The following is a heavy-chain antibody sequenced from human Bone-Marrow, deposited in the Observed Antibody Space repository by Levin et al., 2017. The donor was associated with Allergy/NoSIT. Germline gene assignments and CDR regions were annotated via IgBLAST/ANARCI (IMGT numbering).Heavy chain of an antibody. J-gene: IGHJ5*02. CDR2: IHDSGST. V-gene: IGHV4-31*03. Sequence: SETLSLTCTVSGGSISSGDYYWSWIRQRPGTGLEWIGYIHDSGSTHYNPSLKSRLTLSVDTSKNQFSLNLNSVTAADTAVYYCARGIATAGTWYNWFDPWGQGTLVTVSS. D-gene: IGHD6-13*01. CDR3: ARGIATAGTWYNWFDP. CDR1: GGSISSGDYY.